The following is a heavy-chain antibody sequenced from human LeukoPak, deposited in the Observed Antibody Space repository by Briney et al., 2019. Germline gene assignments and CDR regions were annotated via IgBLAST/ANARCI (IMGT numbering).Heavy chain of an antibody. Sequence: PSETLSLTCTVSGGSISSSSYYGGWIRQPPGKGLEWIGSIYYSGSTYYNPSLKSRVTISVDTSKNQFSLKLSSVTAADTAVYYCARLGSGYSYALVFFWGQGTLVTVSS. CDR2: IYYSGST. J-gene: IGHJ4*02. CDR3: ARLGSGYSYALVFF. D-gene: IGHD5-18*01. V-gene: IGHV4-39*01. CDR1: GGSISSSSYY.